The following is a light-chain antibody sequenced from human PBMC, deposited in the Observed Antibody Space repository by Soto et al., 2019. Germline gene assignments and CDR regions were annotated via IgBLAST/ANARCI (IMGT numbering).Light chain of an antibody. V-gene: IGLV1-47*01. J-gene: IGLJ3*02. CDR3: AVWDDSLSGWV. CDR2: RNN. CDR1: SSNIGINY. Sequence: QPVLTQPPSASGTPGQRVTISCSGSSSNIGINYVYWYQQLPGTAPKLLIYRNNQRPSGVPDRFSGSKSGTSASLAISGLRSEDEADYYCAVWDDSLSGWVFGGGTQLTVL.